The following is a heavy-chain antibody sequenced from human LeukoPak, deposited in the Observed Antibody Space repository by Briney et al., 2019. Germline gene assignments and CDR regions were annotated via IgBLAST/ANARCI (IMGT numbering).Heavy chain of an antibody. Sequence: GGSLRLSCAASGFTFSSYGMHWVRQAPGKGLEWVAVISYDGSNKYYADSVKGRFTISRDNSKNTLYLQMNSLRAEDTAVFYCAKSDWNTRIDYWGQGTLVTVSS. J-gene: IGHJ4*02. CDR2: ISYDGSNK. CDR1: GFTFSSYG. V-gene: IGHV3-30*18. CDR3: AKSDWNTRIDY. D-gene: IGHD1-1*01.